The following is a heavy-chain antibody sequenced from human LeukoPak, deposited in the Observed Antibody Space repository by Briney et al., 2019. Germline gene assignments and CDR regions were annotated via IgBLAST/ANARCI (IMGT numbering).Heavy chain of an antibody. D-gene: IGHD3-3*01. CDR1: GFTFSSYA. V-gene: IGHV3-23*01. CDR2: ISGSGGST. J-gene: IGHJ4*02. Sequence: GGSLRLSCAASGFTFSSYAMSWVRQAPGKGLEWVSAISGSGGSTYYADSVKGRFTISRDNSKNTLYLQMNSLRAEDTAVYYCAKTPEIFGVVPSFDYWGQGTLVTVSS. CDR3: AKTPEIFGVVPSFDY.